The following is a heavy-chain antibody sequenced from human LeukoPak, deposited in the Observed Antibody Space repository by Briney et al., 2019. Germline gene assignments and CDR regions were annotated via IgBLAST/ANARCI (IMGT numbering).Heavy chain of an antibody. D-gene: IGHD6-6*01. Sequence: GGSLSLSCAASGFTLSSYRMNWVPQAPGRGLEWVSYISSSSTHIYYADSVKGRFTISRDNARNSLYLQMNSLRAEDTAIYYCARSEHSSSSFDYWGQGTLVTVSS. CDR1: GFTLSSYR. V-gene: IGHV3-21*01. CDR3: ARSEHSSSSFDY. J-gene: IGHJ4*02. CDR2: ISSSSTHI.